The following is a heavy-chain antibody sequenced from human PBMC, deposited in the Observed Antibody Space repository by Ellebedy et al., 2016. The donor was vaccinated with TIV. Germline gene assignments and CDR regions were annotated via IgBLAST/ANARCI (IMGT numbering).Heavy chain of an antibody. V-gene: IGHV3-33*01. CDR3: ARDVGEQWLVQEYYFDY. D-gene: IGHD6-19*01. J-gene: IGHJ4*02. CDR1: GFIFSSYG. Sequence: GGSLRLSCAASGFIFSSYGMHWVRQAPGKGLEWVAVIWYDGSNKYYADSVKGRFTISRDNSKNTLYLQMNSLRAEDTAVYYCARDVGEQWLVQEYYFDYWGQGTLVTVSS. CDR2: IWYDGSNK.